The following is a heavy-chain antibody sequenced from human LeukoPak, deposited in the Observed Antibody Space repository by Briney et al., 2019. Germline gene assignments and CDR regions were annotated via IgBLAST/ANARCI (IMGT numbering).Heavy chain of an antibody. J-gene: IGHJ4*02. Sequence: GGSLRLSCAASGFSFNTYAMSWVRQAPGKGLEWVSSISSSSSYIYYADSVKGRFTISRDNAKNSLYLQMNSLRAEDTAVYYCAIMTTVTYIDYWGQGTLVTVSS. CDR1: GFSFNTYA. D-gene: IGHD4-17*01. CDR2: ISSSSSYI. CDR3: AIMTTVTYIDY. V-gene: IGHV3-21*01.